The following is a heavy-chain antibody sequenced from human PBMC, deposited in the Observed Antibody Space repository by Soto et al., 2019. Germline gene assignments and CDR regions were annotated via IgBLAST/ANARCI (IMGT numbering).Heavy chain of an antibody. V-gene: IGHV2-5*02. CDR2: IYWDDDE. J-gene: IGHJ4*02. Sequence: QITLKESGPTLVKPTQTLTLTCTFSGFSLTTRGVGVGWIRQPPGKALEWLALIYWDDDEGYSPSLKSRLTITKDTTKNLVGPTMTHMDPVDTATYYCAHRPRGYSYHFDYWGQGTLVTVSS. D-gene: IGHD5-18*01. CDR1: GFSLTTRGVG. CDR3: AHRPRGYSYHFDY.